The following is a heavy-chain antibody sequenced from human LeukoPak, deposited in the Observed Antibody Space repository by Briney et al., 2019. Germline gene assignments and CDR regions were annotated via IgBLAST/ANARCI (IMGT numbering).Heavy chain of an antibody. V-gene: IGHV1-46*01. Sequence: ASVKVSCRASGYIFTSYYMHWVRQAPGQGLEWMGIINPSGGSTSYAQKFQGRVTMTRDTSTSTVYMELSSLRSEDTAVYYCARARMGDGYNSWGQGTLVTVSS. CDR3: ARARMGDGYNS. J-gene: IGHJ5*02. D-gene: IGHD5-24*01. CDR1: GYIFTSYY. CDR2: INPSGGST.